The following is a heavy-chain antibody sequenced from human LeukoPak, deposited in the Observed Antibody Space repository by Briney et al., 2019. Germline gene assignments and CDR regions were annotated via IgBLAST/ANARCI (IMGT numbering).Heavy chain of an antibody. J-gene: IGHJ4*02. D-gene: IGHD3-10*01. Sequence: KASETLSLTCAVYGGSFSDYYWSWIRQLPGKGLEWIGEINHSGTTNYNPSLKTRVTISVDTSKNQFSLKLSSVTAADTAAYYCAREGSYYGSGSPPLDYWGQGTLVTVSS. CDR3: AREGSYYGSGSPPLDY. CDR1: GGSFSDYY. V-gene: IGHV4-34*01. CDR2: INHSGTT.